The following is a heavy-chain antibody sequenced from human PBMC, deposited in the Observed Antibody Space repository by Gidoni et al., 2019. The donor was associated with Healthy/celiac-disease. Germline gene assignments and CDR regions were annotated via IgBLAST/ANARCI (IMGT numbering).Heavy chain of an antibody. D-gene: IGHD6-25*01. CDR2: ISGSGGST. V-gene: IGHV3-23*01. Sequence: EVQLLESGGGLVQPGGSLRLSSAASGFTFSSYAMSWVRQAPGKGLEWVSAISGSGGSTYYADSVKGRFTISRDNSKNTLYLQMNSLRAEDTAVYYCAKTIAAGDAFDIWGQGTMVTVSS. J-gene: IGHJ3*02. CDR3: AKTIAAGDAFDI. CDR1: GFTFSSYA.